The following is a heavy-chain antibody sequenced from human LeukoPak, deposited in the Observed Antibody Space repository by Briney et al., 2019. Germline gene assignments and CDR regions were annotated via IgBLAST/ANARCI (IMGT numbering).Heavy chain of an antibody. CDR3: AKDGDSSGWYGGY. Sequence: GGSLRLSCAGSGYTFSSYAMSWVRQALGKGLEWVSAISGSGGSTYYADSVKGRFTISRDNSKNTLYLQMNSLRAEDTAVYYCAKDGDSSGWYGGYWGQGTLVTVPS. J-gene: IGHJ4*02. CDR2: ISGSGGST. V-gene: IGHV3-23*01. D-gene: IGHD6-19*01. CDR1: GYTFSSYA.